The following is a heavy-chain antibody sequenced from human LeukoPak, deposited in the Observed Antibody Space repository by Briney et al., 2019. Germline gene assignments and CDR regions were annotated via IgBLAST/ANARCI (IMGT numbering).Heavy chain of an antibody. CDR1: GGTFSSYA. CDR2: IIPIFGTA. Sequence: SVKVSCKASGGTFSSYAISWVRQAPGQGLEWMGGIIPIFGTANYAQKFQGRATITADESTSTAYMELSSLRSEDTAVYYCARGYNWNHNWFDPWGQGTLVTVSS. D-gene: IGHD1-1*01. CDR3: ARGYNWNHNWFDP. V-gene: IGHV1-69*13. J-gene: IGHJ5*02.